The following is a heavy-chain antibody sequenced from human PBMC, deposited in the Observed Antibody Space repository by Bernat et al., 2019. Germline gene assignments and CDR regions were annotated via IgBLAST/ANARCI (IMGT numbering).Heavy chain of an antibody. CDR2: ISSSSSYI. J-gene: IGHJ5*02. Sequence: VQLVESGGGLVKPGGSLRLSCAASGFTFSSYSMNWVRQAPGKGLEWVAAISSSSSYIYYADSVKGRFTLSRDHAKNSLYLQMNRLTAEDTAVYYCARDLWPDFWSGYYTPSNWFDPWGQGTLVTVSS. CDR3: ARDLWPDFWSGYYTPSNWFDP. D-gene: IGHD3-3*01. V-gene: IGHV3-21*04. CDR1: GFTFSSYS.